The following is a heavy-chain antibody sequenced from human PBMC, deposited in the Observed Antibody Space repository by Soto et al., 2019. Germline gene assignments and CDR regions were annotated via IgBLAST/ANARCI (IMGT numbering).Heavy chain of an antibody. V-gene: IGHV4-61*08. CDR3: ARDGGVAVDS. CDR2: IYYSGTT. CDR1: GGSVSSAGYY. J-gene: IGHJ4*02. D-gene: IGHD2-8*02. Sequence: SETLSLTCTVSGGSVSSAGYYWSWMRQPPGKGLEYIGYIYYSGTTSYNPSLRGRVTISLDTSKNQFSLKLSSVSAADTAIYYCARDGGVAVDSWGQGILVTVSS.